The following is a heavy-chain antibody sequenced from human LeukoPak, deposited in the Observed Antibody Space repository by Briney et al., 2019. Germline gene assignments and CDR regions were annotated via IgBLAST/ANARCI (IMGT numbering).Heavy chain of an antibody. Sequence: GGSLRLSCAASGFTFNNYAMHWVRQAPGKGLEYVSAISRNGDSTYYVNSVKGRFTISRDNSKNTLYLQMGRLRAEDMAVYYCARVREDTSSLGYWGQGTLVTVSS. J-gene: IGHJ4*02. CDR2: ISRNGDST. D-gene: IGHD6-13*01. CDR1: GFTFNNYA. V-gene: IGHV3-64*01. CDR3: ARVREDTSSLGY.